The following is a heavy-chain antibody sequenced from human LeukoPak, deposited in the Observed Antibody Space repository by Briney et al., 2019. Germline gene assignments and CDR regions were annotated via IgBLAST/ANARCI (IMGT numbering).Heavy chain of an antibody. D-gene: IGHD6-19*01. CDR3: TTGVVAGNPTYYYYGMDV. V-gene: IGHV3-15*01. Sequence: PGGSLRLSCAASGFTFSNAWMSWVRLAPGKGLEWVGRIKSKTDGGTTDYAAPVKGRFTISRDDSKNTLYLQMNSLKTEDTAVYYCTTGVVAGNPTYYYYGMDVWGKGTTVTVSS. CDR1: GFTFSNAW. CDR2: IKSKTDGGTT. J-gene: IGHJ6*04.